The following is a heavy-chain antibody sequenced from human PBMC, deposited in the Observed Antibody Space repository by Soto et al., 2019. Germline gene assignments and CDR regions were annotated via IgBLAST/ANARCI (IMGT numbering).Heavy chain of an antibody. V-gene: IGHV3-30*18. D-gene: IGHD2-2*01. J-gene: IGHJ6*02. Sequence: QVQLVESGGGVVQPGRSLRLSCAASGFTFSSYGMHWVRQAPGKGLEWVAVISYDGRNKYYADSVKGRFTIARDNSKTTLYLQMDSVRAEVTAVYSGAKGAAIVLVQAAMNYYYGMDVWGQGTTVTVSS. CDR1: GFTFSSYG. CDR2: ISYDGRNK. CDR3: AKGAAIVLVQAAMNYYYGMDV.